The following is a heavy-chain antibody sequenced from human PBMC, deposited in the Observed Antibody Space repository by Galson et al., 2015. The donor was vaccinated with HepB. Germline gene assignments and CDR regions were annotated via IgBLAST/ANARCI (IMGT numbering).Heavy chain of an antibody. CDR2: INAGNGNT. Sequence: SVKVSCKASGYTFTSYAMHWVRQAPGQRLEWMGWINAGNGNTKYSQKFQGRVTITRDTSASTACMELSSLRSEDTAVYYCVAGRSGWYWNAFDIWGQGTMVTVSS. CDR3: VAGRSGWYWNAFDI. D-gene: IGHD6-19*01. CDR1: GYTFTSYA. V-gene: IGHV1-3*01. J-gene: IGHJ3*02.